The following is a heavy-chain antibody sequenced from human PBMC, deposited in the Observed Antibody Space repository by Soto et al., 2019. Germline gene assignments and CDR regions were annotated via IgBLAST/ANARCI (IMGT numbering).Heavy chain of an antibody. V-gene: IGHV1-18*01. CDR1: GYTFTSYG. Sequence: GASVKVSCKASGYTFTSYGISWVRQAPGQGLEWMGWISAYNGNTNYAQKLQGRVTMTTDTSTSTAYMELRSLRSDDTAVYYCARDQGITIFGVVRPFFDYWGQGTLVT. CDR3: ARDQGITIFGVVRPFFDY. D-gene: IGHD3-3*01. J-gene: IGHJ4*02. CDR2: ISAYNGNT.